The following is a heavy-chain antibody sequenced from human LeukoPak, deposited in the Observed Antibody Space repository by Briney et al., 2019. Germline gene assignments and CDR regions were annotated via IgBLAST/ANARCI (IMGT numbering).Heavy chain of an antibody. J-gene: IGHJ5*02. CDR2: ISGSGRAT. D-gene: IGHD3-10*01. CDR3: ARDIYYGSGSYWWFDP. V-gene: IGHV3-23*01. Sequence: TGGSLRLSCAASGFSFSSYAMNWVRQAPGKGLEWVSTISGSGRATYYADSVKGRFTISRDNSKNTLYLQMNSLRAEDTAVYYCARDIYYGSGSYWWFDPWGQGTLVTVSS. CDR1: GFSFSSYA.